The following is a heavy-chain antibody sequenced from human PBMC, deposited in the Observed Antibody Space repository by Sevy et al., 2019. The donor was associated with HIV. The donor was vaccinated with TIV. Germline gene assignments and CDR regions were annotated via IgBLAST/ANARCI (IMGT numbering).Heavy chain of an antibody. D-gene: IGHD3-22*01. V-gene: IGHV3-9*01. CDR3: AKDIVDYYDSSGYYGGAYFDY. J-gene: IGHJ4*02. CDR2: ISWNSGSI. Sequence: GGSLRLSCAASGFTFDDYAMHWVRQAPGKGLEWVSGISWNSGSIGYADSVKGRFTISRDNAKNSLYLQMNSLRAEYTALYYCAKDIVDYYDSSGYYGGAYFDYWGQGTLVTVSS. CDR1: GFTFDDYA.